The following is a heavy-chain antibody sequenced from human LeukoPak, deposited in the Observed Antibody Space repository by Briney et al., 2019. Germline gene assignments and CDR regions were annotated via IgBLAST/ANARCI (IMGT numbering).Heavy chain of an antibody. D-gene: IGHD3-22*01. CDR2: ISSSSSYI. CDR1: GFTFSSYS. J-gene: IGHJ4*02. Sequence: GGSLRLSCAASGFTFSSYSMNCVRQAPGKGLEWVSCISSSSSYIYCADSVKGRFTTSRDNAKNSLYLQMNSLRAEDTAVYYCARDLRSSGYYAFDYWGQGTLVTVSS. V-gene: IGHV3-21*01. CDR3: ARDLRSSGYYAFDY.